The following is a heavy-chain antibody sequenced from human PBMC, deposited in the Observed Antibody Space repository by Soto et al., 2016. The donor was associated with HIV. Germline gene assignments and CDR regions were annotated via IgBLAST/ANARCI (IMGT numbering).Heavy chain of an antibody. CDR2: INPNSGGT. CDR1: GYTFTGYY. CDR3: ARDSRRAKGY. Sequence: QVQLVQSGAEVKKPGASVKVSCKASGYTFTGYYMHWVRQAPGQGLEWMGWINPNSGGTDYAQKLQGRVTMTRDTSISTAYMELSRLRSDDTAFYYCARDSRRAKGYWGQGTLVTVSS. V-gene: IGHV1-2*02. J-gene: IGHJ4*02.